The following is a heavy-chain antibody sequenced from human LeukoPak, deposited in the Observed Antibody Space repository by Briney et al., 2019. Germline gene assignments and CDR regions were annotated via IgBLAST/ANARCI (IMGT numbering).Heavy chain of an antibody. CDR3: ARDTHPTLNYDSSGYYYPDAFDI. V-gene: IGHV6-1*01. Sequence: SQTLSLTCAISGDSVSSNSAAWNWIRQSLSRGLEWLGRTYYRSKWYNDYAVSVKSRITINPDTSKNQFSLQLNSVTPEDTAVYYCARDTHPTLNYDSSGYYYPDAFDIWGQGTMVTVSS. J-gene: IGHJ3*02. D-gene: IGHD3-22*01. CDR2: TYYRSKWYN. CDR1: GDSVSSNSAA.